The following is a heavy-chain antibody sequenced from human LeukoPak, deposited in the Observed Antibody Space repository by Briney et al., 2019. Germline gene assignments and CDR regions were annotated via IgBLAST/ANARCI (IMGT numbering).Heavy chain of an antibody. CDR3: ARAVGYWTYGYDY. V-gene: IGHV1-18*01. J-gene: IGHJ4*02. D-gene: IGHD1-7*01. CDR1: GYTFNTYG. CDR2: ISPYNGNT. Sequence: ASVKVSCKPSGYTFNTYGITWVRQAPGQGLEWMGWISPYNGNTNYAQKFQGRVTLTTDTSTSAAYMELRSLRSDDTAVYYCARAVGYWTYGYDYWGQGTLVTVSS.